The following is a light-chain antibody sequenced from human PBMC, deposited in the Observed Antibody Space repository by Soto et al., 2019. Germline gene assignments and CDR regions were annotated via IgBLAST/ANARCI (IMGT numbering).Light chain of an antibody. CDR2: KAS. CDR3: QQYNSYSF. CDR1: QSISSW. V-gene: IGKV1-5*03. J-gene: IGKJ2*01. Sequence: DIQMTQSPSTLSASVGDRVTITCRASQSISSWLAWYQQKPGKAPKLLIYKASSLESGVPSRVSGSGSGTEFNLTISSLQPDDFATYYGQQYNSYSFFGQGTKLEIK.